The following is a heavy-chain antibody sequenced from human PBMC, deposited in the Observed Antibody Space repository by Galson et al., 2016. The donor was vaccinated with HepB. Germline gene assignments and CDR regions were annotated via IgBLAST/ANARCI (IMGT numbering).Heavy chain of an antibody. CDR3: ARDHGLRYFDWLFSYYGMDV. CDR1: EYNFNTYG. J-gene: IGHJ6*02. CDR2: INGGNGKT. D-gene: IGHD3-9*01. V-gene: IGHV1-3*01. Sequence: SVKVSCKPSEYNFNTYGMHWVRQAPGQRLEWMGWINGGNGKTKYSQKLQGRVTITRDTSASTAYMELSSLRSEDTAVYYCARDHGLRYFDWLFSYYGMDVWGQGTTVTVSS.